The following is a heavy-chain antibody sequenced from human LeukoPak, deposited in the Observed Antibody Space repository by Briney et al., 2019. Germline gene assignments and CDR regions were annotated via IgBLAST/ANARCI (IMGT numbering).Heavy chain of an antibody. V-gene: IGHV4-39*01. J-gene: IGHJ5*02. CDR1: GGSISSSSYY. D-gene: IGHD3-22*01. CDR3: ARTNAGYYDSSGYFAWFDP. CDR2: IYYSGST. Sequence: SETLSLTCTVSGGSISSSSYYWGWIRQPPGKGLEWIGSIYYSGSTYYNPSLKSRVTISVDTSKNQFSLKLSSVTAADTAVYYCARTNAGYYDSSGYFAWFDPWGQGTLVTVSS.